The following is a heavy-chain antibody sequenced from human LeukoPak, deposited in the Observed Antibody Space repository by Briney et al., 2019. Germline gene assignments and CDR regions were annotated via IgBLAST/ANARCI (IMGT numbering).Heavy chain of an antibody. CDR2: ISYDGSNK. CDR1: GFTFTNYG. J-gene: IGHJ6*03. Sequence: PGGSLRLSCAAYGFTFTNYGMHWVRHAPGKGLEWVAVISYDGSNKYYADSVKGRFTISRDNSKSTLYLQMNSLRAEDTAVYYCANANVDYYYYMDVWGKGTTVTVSS. V-gene: IGHV3-30*18. CDR3: ANANVDYYYYMDV.